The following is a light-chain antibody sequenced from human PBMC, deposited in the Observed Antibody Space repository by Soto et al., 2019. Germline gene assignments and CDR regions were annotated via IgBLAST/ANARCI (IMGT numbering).Light chain of an antibody. J-gene: IGKJ2*01. V-gene: IGKV2-24*01. CDR3: MQATQTPHT. Sequence: DIVMTQTPLSLPVTLGQSASISCKSSQSLAYSDGNTHLSWFLQRPGQPPRLLIYKISSRSSGVPDRFAGSGAGNDFTLSISRVEAEDVGTYYCMQATQTPHTLGQGTKLE. CDR2: KIS. CDR1: QSLAYSDGNTH.